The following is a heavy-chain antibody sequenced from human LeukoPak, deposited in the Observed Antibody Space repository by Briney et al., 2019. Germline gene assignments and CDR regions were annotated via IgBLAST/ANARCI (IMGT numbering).Heavy chain of an antibody. CDR2: ISGSGGST. V-gene: IGHV3-23*01. J-gene: IGHJ4*02. CDR1: GFTFSSYA. Sequence: PGGSLRLSCAASGFTFSSYAMSWVRQAPGKGLEWVSAISGSGGSTYYADSVKGRFTISRDNSKNTLYLQMNSLRAVDTAVYYCAKDWPYDSSGYYLPSFDYWGQGTLVTVSS. CDR3: AKDWPYDSSGYYLPSFDY. D-gene: IGHD3-22*01.